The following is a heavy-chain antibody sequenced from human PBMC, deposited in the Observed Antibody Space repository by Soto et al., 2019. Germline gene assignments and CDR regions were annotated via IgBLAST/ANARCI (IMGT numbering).Heavy chain of an antibody. D-gene: IGHD3-3*01. CDR3: APYYNFWNT. Sequence: EVQLVQSGAEVKKPGESLKISCKTSGYTFTTSPIAWVRQMPGKGLEWMGIINPANSKPTYSPSFQGQVTFSADKSISTAYLQWSSLKASDTAFYYCAPYYNFWNTWGQGTLVTVSS. V-gene: IGHV5-51*01. CDR1: GYTFTTSP. J-gene: IGHJ4*02. CDR2: INPANSKP.